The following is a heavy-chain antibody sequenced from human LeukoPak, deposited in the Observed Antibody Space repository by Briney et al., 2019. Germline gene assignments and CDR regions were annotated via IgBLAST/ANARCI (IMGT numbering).Heavy chain of an antibody. J-gene: IGHJ4*02. V-gene: IGHV3-53*01. CDR1: GFTFNHYY. D-gene: IGHD1-26*01. Sequence: GGSLRLSCAASGFTFNHYYMTWVRQAPGKGLEWVSVIYSGGDTYYADSVKGRFTISRDNSKNTLYLQMNSLRAEDTAVYYCARDIGGIFDSWGQGTLVTVSS. CDR3: ARDIGGIFDS. CDR2: IYSGGDT.